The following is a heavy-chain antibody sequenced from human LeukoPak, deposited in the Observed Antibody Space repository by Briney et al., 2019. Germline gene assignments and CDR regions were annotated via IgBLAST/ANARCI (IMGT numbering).Heavy chain of an antibody. V-gene: IGHV3-9*01. Sequence: GGSLRLSCAASGVSFDDYAMRWVRQAPGKGLEWVAGISWNSGSMDYVDSVKGRFTISRDNAKNSVYLQMNNVRAEATAFYYCAKDIGSLTYWYDDSNYSGALDYWGQGTLVTVSS. CDR2: ISWNSGSM. D-gene: IGHD3-22*01. CDR1: GVSFDDYA. J-gene: IGHJ4*02. CDR3: AKDIGSLTYWYDDSNYSGALDY.